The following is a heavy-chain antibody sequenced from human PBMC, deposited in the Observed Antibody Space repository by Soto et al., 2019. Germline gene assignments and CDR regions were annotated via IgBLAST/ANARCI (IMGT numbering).Heavy chain of an antibody. D-gene: IGHD3-10*01. J-gene: IGHJ6*02. CDR1: GGSFSGYY. CDR2: INHSGST. Sequence: SETLSLTCAVYGGSFSGYYWSWIRQPPWKGLEWIGEINHSGSTNYNPSLKSRVTISVDTSKNKFSLKLSSVTAADTAVYYCARGGNLLLWFGELFSGVNYYYYYGMDVWGQGPTVTVSS. CDR3: ARGGNLLLWFGELFSGVNYYYYYGMDV. V-gene: IGHV4-34*01.